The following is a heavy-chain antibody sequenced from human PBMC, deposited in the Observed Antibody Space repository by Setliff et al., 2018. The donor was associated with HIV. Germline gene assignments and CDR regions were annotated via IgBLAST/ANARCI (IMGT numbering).Heavy chain of an antibody. CDR2: ISYDGSNK. D-gene: IGHD5-12*01. CDR1: GFTFSSYA. V-gene: IGHV3-30-3*01. Sequence: PGGSLRLSCAASGFTFSSYAMHWVRQAPGKGLEWVAVISYDGSNKYYADSVKGRFTISRDNSKNTLYLQMNSLRAEDTAVYYCARPNKEMATTYPYFDYWGQGTLVTVSS. J-gene: IGHJ4*02. CDR3: ARPNKEMATTYPYFDY.